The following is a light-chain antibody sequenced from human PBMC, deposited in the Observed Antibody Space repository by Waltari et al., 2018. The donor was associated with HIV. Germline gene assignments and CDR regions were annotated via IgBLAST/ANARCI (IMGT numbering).Light chain of an antibody. CDR1: SGPPSSASY. CDR2: NTD. J-gene: IGLJ3*02. V-gene: IGLV8-61*01. Sequence: QTVVTQDPSFSVSPGGTITLTSGLSSGPPSSASYPSWYQQTTGHPPRTLSSNTDARSCGVPDRFSGSIVGNKAALTSTGAQSEDGSDYYCLLYMASGRVFGGVTRLTVL. CDR3: LLYMASGRV.